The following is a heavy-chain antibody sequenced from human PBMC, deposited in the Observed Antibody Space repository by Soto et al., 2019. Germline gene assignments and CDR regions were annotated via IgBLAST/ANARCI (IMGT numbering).Heavy chain of an antibody. V-gene: IGHV4-61*01. Sequence: SETLSLTCTVSGGSVSSGSYYWSWIRQPPGKGLDWIGYIYYSGSTNYNPSLKSRVTISVDTSKNQFSLKLSSVTTADTAVYYCARDQVGAVAGINYYYYGMDVWGQGTTVTVSS. CDR3: ARDQVGAVAGINYYYYGMDV. CDR1: GGSVSSGSYY. J-gene: IGHJ6*02. CDR2: IYYSGST. D-gene: IGHD6-19*01.